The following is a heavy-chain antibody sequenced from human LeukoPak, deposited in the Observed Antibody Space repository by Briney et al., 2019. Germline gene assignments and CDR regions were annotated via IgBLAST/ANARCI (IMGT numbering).Heavy chain of an antibody. Sequence: PGGSLRLSCAASGFTFSSYGMHWVRQAPGKGLEWVAFIRYDGSNKYYADSVKGRFTISRDNAKNSLYLQMNSLRAEDTAVYYCARGSEIGEGNWGQGTLVTVSS. V-gene: IGHV3-30*02. CDR1: GFTFSSYG. D-gene: IGHD3-10*01. J-gene: IGHJ4*02. CDR2: IRYDGSNK. CDR3: ARGSEIGEGN.